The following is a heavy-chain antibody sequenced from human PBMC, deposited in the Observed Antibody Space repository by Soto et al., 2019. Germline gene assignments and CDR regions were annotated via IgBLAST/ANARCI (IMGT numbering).Heavy chain of an antibody. Sequence: PGDSLKISCKGSGYSFTSYWIGWVRQMPGKGLEWMGIIYPGDSDTRYSPSFQGQVTISADKSISTAYLQWSSLKASDTAMYYCARHYYYDSSGYPYGMDVWGQGTTVTVSS. V-gene: IGHV5-51*01. J-gene: IGHJ6*02. CDR3: ARHYYYDSSGYPYGMDV. D-gene: IGHD3-22*01. CDR1: GYSFTSYW. CDR2: IYPGDSDT.